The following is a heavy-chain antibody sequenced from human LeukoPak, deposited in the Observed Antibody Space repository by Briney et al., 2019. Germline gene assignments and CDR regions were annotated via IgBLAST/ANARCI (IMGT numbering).Heavy chain of an antibody. Sequence: PLASVKVSCKASGYTFTSYGISWVRQAPGQGLEWMGWISAYNGNTNYAQKLQGRVTMTTDTSTSTAYMELRSLRSDDTAVYYCARAYYDSSGYYLIYYYYYYGMDVWGQGTTVTVSS. CDR2: ISAYNGNT. CDR1: GYTFTSYG. CDR3: ARAYYDSSGYYLIYYYYYYGMDV. J-gene: IGHJ6*02. V-gene: IGHV1-18*01. D-gene: IGHD3-22*01.